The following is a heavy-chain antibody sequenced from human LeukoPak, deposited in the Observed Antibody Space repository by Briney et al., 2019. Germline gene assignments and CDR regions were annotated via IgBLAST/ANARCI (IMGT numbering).Heavy chain of an antibody. V-gene: IGHV4-61*02. CDR1: GGSINNPNYY. CDR2: IYTSGNT. CDR3: ARDQGYYYMDV. J-gene: IGHJ6*03. Sequence: SETLSLTCTVSGGSINNPNYYWSWIRQPAGKGLEWIGRIYTSGNTNYNPSLKSRVTISVDTSKNQFSLKLSSVTAADTAVYYCARDQGYYYMDVWGKGTTVTVSS.